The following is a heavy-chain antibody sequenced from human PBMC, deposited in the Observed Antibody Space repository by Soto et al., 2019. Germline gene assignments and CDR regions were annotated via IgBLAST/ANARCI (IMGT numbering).Heavy chain of an antibody. CDR1: GGSISSGGYS. CDR3: ARGSNYYDSSGQFDY. J-gene: IGHJ4*02. CDR2: IYHSGST. D-gene: IGHD3-22*01. V-gene: IGHV4-30-2*01. Sequence: SETLSLTCAVSGGSISSGGYSWSWIRQPPGKGLEWIGYIYHSGSTYYNPSLKSRVTISVDRSKNQFSLKLSSVTAADTAVYYRARGSNYYDSSGQFDYWGQGTLVTVSS.